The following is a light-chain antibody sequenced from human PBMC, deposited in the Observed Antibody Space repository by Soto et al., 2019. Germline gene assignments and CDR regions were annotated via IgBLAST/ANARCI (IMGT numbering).Light chain of an antibody. J-gene: IGLJ1*01. V-gene: IGLV1-51*01. Sequence: QSVLTHPPSVSAAPGQRVTISCSGSSSNIGGNSVSWYQQLPGTAPKLLIYDDNKRPSGIPDRFSGSKSGTSATLGITGFQTGDEADYYCGSWDSSLSAYVFGTGTKATV. CDR1: SSNIGGNS. CDR2: DDN. CDR3: GSWDSSLSAYV.